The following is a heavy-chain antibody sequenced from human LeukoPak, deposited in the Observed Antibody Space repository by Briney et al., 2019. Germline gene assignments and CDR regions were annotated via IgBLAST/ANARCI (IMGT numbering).Heavy chain of an antibody. Sequence: GRSLRLSCAAFGFTFSNYDMHWVRQAPGKGLEWVAAISNDGRKKSHADSVKGRFTISRYNSKYTLYVQMNSLRAEDTAVYYCAKGHSSSWYYFGYWGQGTLVTVSS. D-gene: IGHD6-13*01. CDR1: GFTFSNYD. CDR2: ISNDGRKK. CDR3: AKGHSSSWYYFGY. J-gene: IGHJ4*02. V-gene: IGHV3-30*18.